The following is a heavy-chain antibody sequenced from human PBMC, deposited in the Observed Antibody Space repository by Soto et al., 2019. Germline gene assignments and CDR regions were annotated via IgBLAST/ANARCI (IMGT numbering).Heavy chain of an antibody. CDR3: ARGPRTFAYCSSTSCYLNWFDP. Sequence: PGGSLRLSCAASGFTFSSYWMSWVRQAPGKGLEWVANIKQDGSEKYYVDSVKGRFTISRDNAKNSLYLQMNSLRAEDTAVYYCARGPRTFAYCSSTSCYLNWFDPWGQGTLVTVSS. V-gene: IGHV3-7*01. CDR1: GFTFSSYW. CDR2: IKQDGSEK. J-gene: IGHJ5*02. D-gene: IGHD2-2*01.